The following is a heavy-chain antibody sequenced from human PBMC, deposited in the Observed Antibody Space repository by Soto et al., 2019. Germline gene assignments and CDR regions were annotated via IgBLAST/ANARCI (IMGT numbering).Heavy chain of an antibody. CDR1: GGSISSYY. V-gene: IGHV4-59*01. D-gene: IGHD3-10*01. CDR3: ARESAGSGKNNWFDP. Sequence: SETLSLTCTVSGGSISSYYWSWIRQPPGKGLEWIGYIYYSGSTNYNPSLKSRVTISVDTSKNQLSLTLNSVTAADTAVYYCARESAGSGKNNWFDPWGQGTLVTVSS. CDR2: IYYSGST. J-gene: IGHJ5*02.